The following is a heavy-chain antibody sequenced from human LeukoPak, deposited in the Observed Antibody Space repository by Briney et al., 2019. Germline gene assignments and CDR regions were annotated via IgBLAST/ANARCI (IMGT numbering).Heavy chain of an antibody. D-gene: IGHD6-13*01. CDR3: ASTGIAAADFDY. J-gene: IGHJ4*02. V-gene: IGHV4-30-4*01. CDR2: ISYSGTT. CDR1: GGSISSGAYY. Sequence: SETLSLTCTVSGGSISSGAYYWSWIRQPPGKGLEWIGFISYSGTTYYNPSLKSRLTISEDTSKNQFSLRLSSVTAADTAVYYCASTGIAAADFDYWGQGTLVTVSS.